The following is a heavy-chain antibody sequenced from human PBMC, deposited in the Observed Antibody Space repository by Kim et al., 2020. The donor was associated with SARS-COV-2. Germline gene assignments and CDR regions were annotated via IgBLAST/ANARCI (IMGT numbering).Heavy chain of an antibody. CDR3: ARVGVTAVAGLDY. D-gene: IGHD6-19*01. Sequence: YYADSVKGRFTISRDKSKNTLYLQMSSLRAEDTGVYYCARVGVTAVAGLDYWGQGTLVTVSS. V-gene: IGHV3-66*01. J-gene: IGHJ4*02.